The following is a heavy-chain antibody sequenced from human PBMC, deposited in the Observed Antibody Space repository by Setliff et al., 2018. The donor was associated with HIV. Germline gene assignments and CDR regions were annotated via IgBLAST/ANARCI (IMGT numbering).Heavy chain of an antibody. Sequence: NPSETLSLTCTVSGGSISSGNFYWGWIRQPPGKGLEWIGSIAYTGSGYYNSSLKSRVTISVDPSRNECSLKLTSVTAADTAVYYCAREVRWELPQGFDHWGQGSQVTVSS. CDR1: GGSISSGNFY. CDR2: IAYTGSG. D-gene: IGHD1-26*01. J-gene: IGHJ4*02. V-gene: IGHV4-39*07. CDR3: AREVRWELPQGFDH.